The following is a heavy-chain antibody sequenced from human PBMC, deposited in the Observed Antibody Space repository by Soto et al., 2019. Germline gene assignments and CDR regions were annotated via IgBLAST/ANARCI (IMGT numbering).Heavy chain of an antibody. J-gene: IGHJ4*02. CDR3: ARVDDSSGYRYAKFDY. D-gene: IGHD3-22*01. Sequence: GASVKVSCKASGGTFSSYAISWVRQAPGQGLEWMGGIIPIFGTANYAQKFQGRVTITADESTSTACMELSSLRSEDTAVYYCARVDDSSGYRYAKFDYWGQGTLVTVSS. V-gene: IGHV1-69*13. CDR1: GGTFSSYA. CDR2: IIPIFGTA.